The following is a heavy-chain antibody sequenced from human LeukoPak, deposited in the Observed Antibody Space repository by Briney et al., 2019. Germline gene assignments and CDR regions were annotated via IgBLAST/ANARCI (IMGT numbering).Heavy chain of an antibody. CDR2: ISSSSSYI. Sequence: GGSLRLSCAASGFTFSSYSMNWVRQAPGKGLEWVSSISSSSSYIYYADSVKGRFTISRDNAKNSLYLQMNSLRAEDTAVYYCAGKGIAVAGTGFDYWGQGTLVTVSS. CDR1: GFTFSSYS. CDR3: AGKGIAVAGTGFDY. J-gene: IGHJ4*02. V-gene: IGHV3-21*01. D-gene: IGHD6-19*01.